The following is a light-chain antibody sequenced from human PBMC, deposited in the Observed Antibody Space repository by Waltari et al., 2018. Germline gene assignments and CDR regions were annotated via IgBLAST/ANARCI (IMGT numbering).Light chain of an antibody. CDR1: QSVGSSS. CDR3: QQHGTLPAT. CDR2: RAS. J-gene: IGKJ1*01. Sequence: EIVLTQSPGTASLSLGERVTPSCRASQSVGSSSLAWYQQKPGQAPRLVIYRASRRATGSPDRFSGSGSGTDFSLTISRLEPEDFAVYYCQQHGTLPATFGQGTKVEIK. V-gene: IGKV3-20*01.